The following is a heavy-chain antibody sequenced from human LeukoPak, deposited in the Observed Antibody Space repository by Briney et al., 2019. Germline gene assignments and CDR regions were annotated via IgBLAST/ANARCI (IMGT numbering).Heavy chain of an antibody. Sequence: GGSLRLSCAASGFTFSSYGMHWVRQAPGKGLEWVAVISYDGSNKYYADSVKGRLTISRDNSKNTLYFQMNSLRAEDTAVYYCARGTFYGGNSPFAFDIWGQGTMVTVSS. D-gene: IGHD4-23*01. CDR2: ISYDGSNK. CDR3: ARGTFYGGNSPFAFDI. J-gene: IGHJ3*02. CDR1: GFTFSSYG. V-gene: IGHV3-30*03.